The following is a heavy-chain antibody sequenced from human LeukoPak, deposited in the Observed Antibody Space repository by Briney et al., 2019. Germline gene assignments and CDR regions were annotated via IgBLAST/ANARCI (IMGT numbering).Heavy chain of an antibody. D-gene: IGHD1-26*01. CDR2: IIPILGIA. CDR1: GGTFSSYA. J-gene: IGHJ3*01. CDR3: ASREALIVGATGWLFGAFDL. Sequence: ASVKVSCKASGGTFSSYAISWVRQAPGQGLGWMGRIIPILGIANYAQKFQGRVTITADKSTSTAYMELSSLRSEDAAVYYCASREALIVGATGWLFGAFDLWGQGTMVTVSS. V-gene: IGHV1-69*04.